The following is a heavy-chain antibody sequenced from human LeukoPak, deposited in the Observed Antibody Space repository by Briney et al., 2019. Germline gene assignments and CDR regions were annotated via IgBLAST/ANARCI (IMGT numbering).Heavy chain of an antibody. J-gene: IGHJ4*02. Sequence: GGSLRLSCAASGFTFSRYCMTWVRQAPGKGLEWVAEIIQDGSATYYIDSVRGRFTISRDNSKNTLYLQMNSLRVEDTAIYFCARGQQGDYWGQGALVTVSS. V-gene: IGHV3-7*01. CDR2: IIQDGSAT. CDR3: ARGQQGDY. CDR1: GFTFSRYC.